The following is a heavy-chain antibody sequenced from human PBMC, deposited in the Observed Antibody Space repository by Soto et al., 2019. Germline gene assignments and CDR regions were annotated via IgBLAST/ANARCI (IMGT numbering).Heavy chain of an antibody. CDR2: IYNGEST. CDR3: ATESPYGSGRGDY. Sequence: EVQLVESGGGLVQPGGSLRLSCAASGFTVSNNYMTWVRQTPGKGLEWVAVIYNGESTYYADSVRGRFTISRDISKNTLYLQMISLKVADTAVYCAATESPYGSGRGDYWGQGTLVTLSS. V-gene: IGHV3-66*01. D-gene: IGHD3-10*01. J-gene: IGHJ4*02. CDR1: GFTVSNNY.